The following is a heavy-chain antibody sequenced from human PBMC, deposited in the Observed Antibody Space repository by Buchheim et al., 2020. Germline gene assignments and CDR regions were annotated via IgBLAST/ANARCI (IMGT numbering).Heavy chain of an antibody. CDR1: GYTFTSYY. J-gene: IGHJ6*02. CDR2: INPSGGST. CDR3: ARDPPGGVPAAGVHYYYGMDV. D-gene: IGHD2-2*01. Sequence: QVQLVQSGAEVKKPGASVKVSCKASGYTFTSYYMHWVRQAPGQGLEWMGIINPSGGSTSYAQKFQGRVTMTRDTSTSPVYMELSSLRSEDTAVYYCARDPPGGVPAAGVHYYYGMDVWGQGTT. V-gene: IGHV1-46*01.